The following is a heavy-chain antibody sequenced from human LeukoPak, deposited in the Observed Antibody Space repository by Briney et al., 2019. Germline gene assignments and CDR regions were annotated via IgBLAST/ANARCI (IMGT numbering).Heavy chain of an antibody. CDR2: MNPNSGNT. Sequence: GASVKVSCKASGYTFTSYDINWVRQAPGQGLEWMGWMNPNSGNTGYAQKFQGRVTMTRNTSISTAYMELSSLRSEDTAVYYCARVGYDAGDAVGNWGQGTLVTVSS. D-gene: IGHD5-12*01. V-gene: IGHV1-8*01. J-gene: IGHJ4*02. CDR1: GYTFTSYD. CDR3: ARVGYDAGDAVGN.